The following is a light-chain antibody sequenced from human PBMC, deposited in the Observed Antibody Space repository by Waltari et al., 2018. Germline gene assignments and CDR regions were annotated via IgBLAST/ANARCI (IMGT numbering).Light chain of an antibody. V-gene: IGKV3-20*01. Sequence: EIVLTQSPGTLSLSPGERATLSRRASQSVRGSLAWYQQKAGQAPRLLIYGASSRATGIPDRFSGGGSGTDFSLTISRLEPEDFAVYYCQHYVRLPATFGQGTKVEI. CDR1: QSVRGS. CDR3: QHYVRLPAT. J-gene: IGKJ1*01. CDR2: GAS.